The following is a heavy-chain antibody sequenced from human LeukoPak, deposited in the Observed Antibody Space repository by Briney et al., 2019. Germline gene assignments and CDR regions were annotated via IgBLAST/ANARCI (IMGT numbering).Heavy chain of an antibody. D-gene: IGHD2-15*01. CDR1: GYRFSSYW. Sequence: GESLKISCKGSGYRFSSYWIGWARQMPGKGLEWMGIIYPGDSETRYSPSFQGQVTISADKSISTAYLQWSSLKASDTALYYCVRALGYCSSGSCHYYDYWGQGTLVTVSS. V-gene: IGHV5-51*01. J-gene: IGHJ4*02. CDR2: IYPGDSET. CDR3: VRALGYCSSGSCHYYDY.